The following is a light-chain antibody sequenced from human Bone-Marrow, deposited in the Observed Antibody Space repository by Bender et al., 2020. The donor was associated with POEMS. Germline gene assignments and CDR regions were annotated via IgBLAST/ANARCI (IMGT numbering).Light chain of an antibody. J-gene: IGLJ3*02. Sequence: SYELTQPPSVSVSPGQTASITCSGDKLGDRFACWYQQKPGQSPVLVMYQDSKRPSGIPERFSGSNSGNTATLTISGTQAEDEADFYCCSYADNSVWVFGGGTKLTVL. CDR3: CSYADNSVWV. CDR2: QDS. V-gene: IGLV3-1*01. CDR1: KLGDRF.